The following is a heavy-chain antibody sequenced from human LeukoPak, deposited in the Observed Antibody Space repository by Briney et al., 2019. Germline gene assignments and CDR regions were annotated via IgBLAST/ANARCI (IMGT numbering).Heavy chain of an antibody. CDR2: INHSGSN. D-gene: IGHD2-2*03. Sequence: SETLSLTCAVYGGSFSGYYWSWIRQPPGKGLEWIGEINHSGSNNYNPSLKSRVTISVDTSKNQFSLKLSSVTAADTAVYYCARGLVGWYYYYYGMDVWGQGTTVTVSS. CDR1: GGSFSGYY. V-gene: IGHV4-34*01. CDR3: ARGLVGWYYYYYGMDV. J-gene: IGHJ6*02.